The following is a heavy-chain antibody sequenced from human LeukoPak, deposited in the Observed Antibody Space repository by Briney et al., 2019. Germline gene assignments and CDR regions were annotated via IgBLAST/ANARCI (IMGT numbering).Heavy chain of an antibody. J-gene: IGHJ5*02. CDR2: IWYDGSKK. V-gene: IGHV3-30*02. CDR3: AKDYGTASNWFDP. D-gene: IGHD3-10*01. CDR1: GFTFSSYG. Sequence: AGGSLSLSCAAAGFTFSSYGMHWVRQAPGKGLEWVAFIWYDGSKKFYADSVKGRFTISRDNSKNTLYLQMNSLRAEDSAVYSCAKDYGTASNWFDPWGQGTLVTVSS.